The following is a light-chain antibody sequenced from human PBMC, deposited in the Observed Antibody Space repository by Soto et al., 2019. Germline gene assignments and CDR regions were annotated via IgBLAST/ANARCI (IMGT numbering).Light chain of an antibody. CDR3: QQYGSSPQT. J-gene: IGKJ1*01. V-gene: IGKV3-20*01. Sequence: EIGMTQSPATVSVSTGERATLSCRASQSVSSNLAWYQQKPGQAPRLLIYGASTRATGILARFSGSGSGTDFTLTISRLEPEDFAVYYCQQYGSSPQTFGQGTMVDIK. CDR2: GAS. CDR1: QSVSSN.